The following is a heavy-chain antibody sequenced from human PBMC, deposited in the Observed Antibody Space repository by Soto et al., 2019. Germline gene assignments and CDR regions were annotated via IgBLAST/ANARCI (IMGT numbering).Heavy chain of an antibody. CDR3: ARSGIVVVPAATGWWFDP. CDR2: IIPIFGTA. CDR1: GGTFSSYA. Sequence: QVQLVQSGAEVKKPGSSVKVSCKASGGTFSSYAISWVRQAPGQGLEWMGGIIPIFGTANYAQKFQGRVTITADESTSTAYMELISLRSEDTAVYYCARSGIVVVPAATGWWFDPWGQGTLVTVSS. J-gene: IGHJ5*02. V-gene: IGHV1-69*01. D-gene: IGHD2-2*01.